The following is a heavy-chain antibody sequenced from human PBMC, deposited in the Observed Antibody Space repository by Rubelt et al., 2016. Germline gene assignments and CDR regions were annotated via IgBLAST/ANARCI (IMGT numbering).Heavy chain of an antibody. CDR1: GFTVSSNY. J-gene: IGHJ4*02. CDR3: GRDLSGSIDY. Sequence: EVQLVESGGGLVHPGGSLRLSCVVSGFTVSSNYMSWVRQAPGKGLEWVSVIYNGGSTYYADSVKGRFTISRDKSKNTLDLQMNSLRADDTAVYYCGRDLSGSIDYWGQGTLVTVSS. V-gene: IGHV3-66*01. CDR2: IYNGGST. D-gene: IGHD3-22*01.